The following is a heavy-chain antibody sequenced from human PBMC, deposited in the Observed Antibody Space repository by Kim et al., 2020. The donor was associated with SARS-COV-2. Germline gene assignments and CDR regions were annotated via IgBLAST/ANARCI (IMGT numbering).Heavy chain of an antibody. D-gene: IGHD3-22*01. V-gene: IGHV3-48*02. CDR3: AREAWLGFLFDY. J-gene: IGHJ4*02. Sequence: YYADSVKGRFTISRDNAKNSLYLKMNSLRDEDTAVYYCAREAWLGFLFDYWGQGTLVTVSS.